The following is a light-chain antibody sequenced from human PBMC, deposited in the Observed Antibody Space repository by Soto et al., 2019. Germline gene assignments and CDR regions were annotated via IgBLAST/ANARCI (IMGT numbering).Light chain of an antibody. CDR2: EVT. V-gene: IGLV2-8*01. CDR1: SSDIGGYNF. J-gene: IGLJ1*01. CDR3: SSHGGSNNPYV. Sequence: QSALTQPPSASGSPGQSVAISCTGTSSDIGGYNFVSWYQQHPGKAPKLMIYEVTKRPSGAPDRFSGSKSGNTATLIVSGLQAEDEADYYCSSHGGSNNPYVFGTRTKLTVL.